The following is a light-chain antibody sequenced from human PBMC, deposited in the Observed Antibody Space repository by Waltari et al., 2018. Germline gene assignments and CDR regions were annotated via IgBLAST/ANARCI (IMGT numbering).Light chain of an antibody. CDR2: EDD. V-gene: IGLV6-57*03. CDR3: QTYDSTKIHVV. J-gene: IGLJ2*01. Sequence: NVLLTQPHSVSESPGKTVTISCTRSSGSIASNYVQRYQQRPGSAPTTVIYEDDQRPSGVPDRFSGSIDSSSNSASLTISGLKTEDEADYYCQTYDSTKIHVVFGGGTKLTVL. CDR1: SGSIASNY.